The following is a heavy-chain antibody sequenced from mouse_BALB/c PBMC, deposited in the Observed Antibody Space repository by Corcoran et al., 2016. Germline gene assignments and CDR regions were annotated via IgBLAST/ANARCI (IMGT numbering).Heavy chain of an antibody. Sequence: EVQLQQSGAELVKPGASVKLSCTASGFNIEDTYMHWVKQRPEQGLEWIGRIDPANGNTKYDPKFQGKATITADTSSNTAYLQLSSLTSEDTAVYYCARSNYRYDGDWYIDVWGAGTTVTVSS. J-gene: IGHJ1*01. CDR3: ARSNYRYDGDWYIDV. CDR2: IDPANGNT. V-gene: IGHV14-3*02. CDR1: GFNIEDTY. D-gene: IGHD2-14*01.